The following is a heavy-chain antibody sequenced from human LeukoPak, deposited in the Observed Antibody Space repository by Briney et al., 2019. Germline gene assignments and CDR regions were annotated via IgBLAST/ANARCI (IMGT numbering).Heavy chain of an antibody. V-gene: IGHV3-15*01. CDR3: VGRPWNFDY. D-gene: IGHD1-1*01. CDR2: IKSKNDGETR. Sequence: GGSLILSCAASGFTFSHAWVSWVRQCPGKGLEWIGRIKSKNDGETRDYAAPVKGRFTISRAESKAEVYLHMTSLKAEDTAVYYCVGRPWNFDYWGQGTLVTVSS. J-gene: IGHJ4*02. CDR1: GFTFSHAW.